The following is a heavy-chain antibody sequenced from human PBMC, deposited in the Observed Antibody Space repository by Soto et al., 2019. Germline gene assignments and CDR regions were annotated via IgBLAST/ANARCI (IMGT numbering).Heavy chain of an antibody. Sequence: GSLRLSCAASGFTFSNYGMHWVRQAPGKGLEWVAFISDDGSNKYYADSMKGRFTMSRDNSKSTLYLQMNSLRVEDTAVYYCTKRRNVLRFLEWSSGMEVWGQGTTVTVSS. J-gene: IGHJ6*02. CDR2: ISDDGSNK. CDR3: TKRRNVLRFLEWSSGMEV. V-gene: IGHV3-30*18. CDR1: GFTFSNYG. D-gene: IGHD3-3*01.